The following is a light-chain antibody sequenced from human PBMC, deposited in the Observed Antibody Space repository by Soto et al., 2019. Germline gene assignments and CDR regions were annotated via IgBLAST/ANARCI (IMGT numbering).Light chain of an antibody. CDR2: GAS. V-gene: IGKV3-15*01. J-gene: IGKJ1*01. Sequence: IVLTQSPATLSLSPVKRATLSCMASQNISNYLIWYQQKPGQAPRLLIHGASTRATGIPARFSGSGSGTEFTLTISSLQSEDFAVYYCQQYSDWRPQFGQGTKVDI. CDR1: QNISNY. CDR3: QQYSDWRPQ.